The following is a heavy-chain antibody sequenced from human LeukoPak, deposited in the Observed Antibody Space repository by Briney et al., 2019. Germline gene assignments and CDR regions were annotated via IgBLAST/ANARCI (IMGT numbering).Heavy chain of an antibody. CDR3: ASSTPRGYSGYDFEAGAFDY. CDR2: XXYSGST. V-gene: IGHV4-31*03. CDR1: GGSISSGGYY. D-gene: IGHD5-12*01. Sequence: PSETLSLTCTVSGGSISSGGYYWSWIRQHPGKXXXXXXXXXYSGSTYYNPSLKSRVTISVDTSKNQFSLKLSPVTAADTAVYYCASSTPRGYSGYDFEAGAFDYWGQGTLVTVSS. J-gene: IGHJ4*02.